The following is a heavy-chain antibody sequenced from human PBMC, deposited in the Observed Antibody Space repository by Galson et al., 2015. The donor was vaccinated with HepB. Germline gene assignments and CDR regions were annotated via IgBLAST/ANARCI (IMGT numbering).Heavy chain of an antibody. V-gene: IGHV3-43*01. CDR3: AKDIAVAASGAFDI. CDR2: ISWDGGST. CDR1: GFTFDDYT. D-gene: IGHD6-19*01. Sequence: SLRLSCAASGFTFDDYTMHWVRQAPGKGLEWVSLISWDGGSTYYADSVKGRFTISRDNSKNSLYLQMNSLRTEDTALYYCAKDIAVAASGAFDIWGQGTMVTVSS. J-gene: IGHJ3*02.